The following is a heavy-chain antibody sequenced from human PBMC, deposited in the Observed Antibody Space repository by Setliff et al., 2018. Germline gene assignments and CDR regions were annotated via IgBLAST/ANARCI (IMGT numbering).Heavy chain of an antibody. D-gene: IGHD6-13*01. CDR2: IIPIFGTA. Sequence: SVKVSCKASGGTFSSYAISWVRQAPGQGLEWMGGIIPIFGTANYAQKFQGRVTITTDESTSTAYMELSSLRSEDTAVYYCARDLGGHSSSWSSNYWGQGTLVTVSS. J-gene: IGHJ4*02. CDR1: GGTFSSYA. V-gene: IGHV1-69*05. CDR3: ARDLGGHSSSWSSNY.